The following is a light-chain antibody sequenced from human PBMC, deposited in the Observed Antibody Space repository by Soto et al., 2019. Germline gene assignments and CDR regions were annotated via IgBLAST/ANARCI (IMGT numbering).Light chain of an antibody. Sequence: DIQMTQSPSTLSASVGDRVTITCRASQTVSSWLAWYQQKPGKAPKLLIYDVSSLESGVPSRFSGSGSGTEFTLTIISLQPDDFATYYCQQYYSYSRTFGQGTKVEVK. V-gene: IGKV1-5*01. CDR2: DVS. J-gene: IGKJ1*01. CDR3: QQYYSYSRT. CDR1: QTVSSW.